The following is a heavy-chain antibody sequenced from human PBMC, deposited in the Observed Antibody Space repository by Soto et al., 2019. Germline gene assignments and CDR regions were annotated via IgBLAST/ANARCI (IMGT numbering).Heavy chain of an antibody. D-gene: IGHD3-3*01. J-gene: IGHJ5*02. CDR1: GGSFSGYY. CDR2: INHSGST. V-gene: IGHV4-34*01. CDR3: ASGTPVLRVLEWLQGPNWFDP. Sequence: SETLSLTCAVYGGSFSGYYWNWIRQPPGKGLEWIGEINHSGSTNYNPSLKSRVTISVDTSKNQFSLKLSSVTAADTAVYYCASGTPVLRVLEWLQGPNWFDPWGQGTLVPVSS.